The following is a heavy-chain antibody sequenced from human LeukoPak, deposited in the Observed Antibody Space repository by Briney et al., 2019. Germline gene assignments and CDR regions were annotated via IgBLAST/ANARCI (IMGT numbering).Heavy chain of an antibody. CDR1: GFTFSSYW. D-gene: IGHD7-27*01. CDR3: ARDNPQLGIVSWYLDL. J-gene: IGHJ2*01. V-gene: IGHV3-7*01. Sequence: PGGSLRLSCAASGFTFSSYWMSWVRQAPGKGLEWVANIKQDGSEKYYVDSVKGRFTISRDNAKNSLYLQMNSLRAEDTAVYYCARDNPQLGIVSWYLDLWGRGTLVTVSS. CDR2: IKQDGSEK.